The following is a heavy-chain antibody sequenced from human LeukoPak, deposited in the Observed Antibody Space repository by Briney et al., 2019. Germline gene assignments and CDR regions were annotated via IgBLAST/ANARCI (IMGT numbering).Heavy chain of an antibody. D-gene: IGHD4-17*01. CDR2: IVVGSGNT. Sequence: SVKVCCKASGFTFTSSAMQWVRQARGQRLEWIGWIVVGSGNTNYAQKFQERVTITRDMSTSTAYMELSSLRSEDTAVYYCAAETTVTTLRAFDIWGQGTMVTVSS. V-gene: IGHV1-58*02. J-gene: IGHJ3*02. CDR3: AAETTVTTLRAFDI. CDR1: GFTFTSSA.